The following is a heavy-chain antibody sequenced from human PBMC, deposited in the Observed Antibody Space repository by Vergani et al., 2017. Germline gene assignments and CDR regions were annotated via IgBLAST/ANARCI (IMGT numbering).Heavy chain of an antibody. V-gene: IGHV3-33*01. CDR3: ARDPRIYDSSSFDY. CDR1: GFTFSSYG. Sequence: QVQLVESGGGVVQPGRSLRLSCAASGFTFSSYGMHWVRQAPGKGLEWVAVIWYGGSNKYYADSVKGRFTISRDSSKNTLYLQMNSLRAEDTAVYYCARDPRIYDSSSFDYWGQGTLVTVSS. D-gene: IGHD3-22*01. J-gene: IGHJ4*02. CDR2: IWYGGSNK.